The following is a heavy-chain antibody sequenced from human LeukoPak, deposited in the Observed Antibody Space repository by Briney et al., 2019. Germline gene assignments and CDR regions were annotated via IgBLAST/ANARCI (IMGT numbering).Heavy chain of an antibody. D-gene: IGHD3-9*01. Sequence: GGSLRLSCAASGFTFSDYYMSWIRQAPGKGLEWVSYISSSSSYTNYADSVKGRFTISRDNAKNSLYLQMNSLRAEDTAVYYCARKPYDILTGYLAFDIWGQGTMVTVSS. V-gene: IGHV3-11*03. CDR3: ARKPYDILTGYLAFDI. J-gene: IGHJ3*02. CDR2: ISSSSSYT. CDR1: GFTFSDYY.